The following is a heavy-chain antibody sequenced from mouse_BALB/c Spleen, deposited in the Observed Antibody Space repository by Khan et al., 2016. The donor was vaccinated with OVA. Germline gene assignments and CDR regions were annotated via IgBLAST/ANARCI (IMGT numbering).Heavy chain of an antibody. CDR2: TNPTNGRT. D-gene: IGHD1-1*01. CDR1: GYTFTSYW. CDR3: ARIKNIVATYFDY. V-gene: IGHV1S81*02. J-gene: IGHJ2*01. Sequence: QVQLQQPGAELVKAGASVKMSCKASGYTFTSYWMHWVKQRLGQGLEWFAETNPTNGRTYYNEKFKSKATLTVDKSSSTAYMQLSGPTFEDSAVDDCARIKNIVATYFDYWGQGTTLTVSS.